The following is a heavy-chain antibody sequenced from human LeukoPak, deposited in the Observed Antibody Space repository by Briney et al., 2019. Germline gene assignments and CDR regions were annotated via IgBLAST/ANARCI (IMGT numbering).Heavy chain of an antibody. D-gene: IGHD1-26*01. J-gene: IGHJ4*02. CDR3: ARAFGTYQYYFDY. CDR2: IYHSGST. Sequence: SETLSLTCTVSGYSISSGYYWGWVRQPPGKGLEWIGSIYHSGSTYYNPSLKSRVTISVDTSKNQFSLKLSSVTAADTAVYYCARAFGTYQYYFDYWGQGTLVTVSS. CDR1: GYSISSGYY. V-gene: IGHV4-38-2*02.